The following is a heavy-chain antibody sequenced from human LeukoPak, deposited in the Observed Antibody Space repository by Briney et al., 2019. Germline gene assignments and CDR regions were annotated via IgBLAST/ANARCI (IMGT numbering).Heavy chain of an antibody. J-gene: IGHJ6*03. D-gene: IGHD1-14*01. CDR3: AKTGFQWGEYFYYMDV. CDR2: ISSNGGST. V-gene: IGHV3-64*04. Sequence: GGSLRLSCAASGFTFSSYAMNWVRQAPGKGLEYVSAISSNGGSTYYADSVKGRFTISRDNSRDTLYFQMNSLIYEDTAVYYCAKTGFQWGEYFYYMDVWGKGTTVTVSS. CDR1: GFTFSSYA.